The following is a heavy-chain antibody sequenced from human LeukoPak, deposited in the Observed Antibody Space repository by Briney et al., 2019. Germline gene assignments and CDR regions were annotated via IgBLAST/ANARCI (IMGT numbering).Heavy chain of an antibody. CDR3: AKSERFLEWLDYYYMDV. CDR2: ISGSGGST. CDR1: GFTFSSYA. Sequence: GGSLRLSCAASGFTFSSYAMSWVRQAPGKGLEWVSAISGSGGSTYYADSVKGRFTISRDNSKNTLYLQMNSLRAEDTAVYYCAKSERFLEWLDYYYMDVWGKGTTVTVSS. J-gene: IGHJ6*03. V-gene: IGHV3-23*01. D-gene: IGHD3-3*01.